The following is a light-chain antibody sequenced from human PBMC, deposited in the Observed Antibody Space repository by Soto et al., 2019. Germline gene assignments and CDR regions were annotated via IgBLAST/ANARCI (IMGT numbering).Light chain of an antibody. J-gene: IGKJ1*01. V-gene: IGKV3-20*01. CDR1: QSVSSSY. Sequence: EMVMTQSPATLSVSPGERATLSCRASQSVSSSYLAWYQQKPGQAPRLLIYGASSRATGIPDRFSGSGSGTDFTLTISRLEPEDFAVYYCQQYGSSQAVTFGQGTKVDIK. CDR3: QQYGSSQAVT. CDR2: GAS.